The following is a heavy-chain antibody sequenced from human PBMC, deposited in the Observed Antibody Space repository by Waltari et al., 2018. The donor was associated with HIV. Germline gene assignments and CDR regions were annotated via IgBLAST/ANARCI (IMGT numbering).Heavy chain of an antibody. CDR3: ATPIMIAFGGDDF. V-gene: IGHV3-74*01. D-gene: IGHD3-16*01. J-gene: IGHJ4*02. CDR1: GFTFSPYW. Sequence: EVQLVESGGGLVQPGGSLRLSCAASGFTFSPYWMPWVRQVPGKGLVWVARIKSDGSSTSYADSVKGRFTVSRDNAKNTLYLQMNSLRPEDSAVYYCATPIMIAFGGDDFWGQGTLVTVSS. CDR2: IKSDGSST.